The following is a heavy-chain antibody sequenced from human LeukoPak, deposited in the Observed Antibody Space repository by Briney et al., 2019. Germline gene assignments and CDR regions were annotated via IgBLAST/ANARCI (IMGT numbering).Heavy chain of an antibody. Sequence: GGSLRLSCEVFGFTFSSYSMNWVRQAPGKGLEWVSSITSTSSSIYYAASVKGQFTISRDNAKNSLYLQMNSLRAEDTAVYYCARDRTRALISPLDSWGQGTLVTVSS. J-gene: IGHJ4*02. D-gene: IGHD3-16*01. CDR2: ITSTSSSI. V-gene: IGHV3-21*01. CDR1: GFTFSSYS. CDR3: ARDRTRALISPLDS.